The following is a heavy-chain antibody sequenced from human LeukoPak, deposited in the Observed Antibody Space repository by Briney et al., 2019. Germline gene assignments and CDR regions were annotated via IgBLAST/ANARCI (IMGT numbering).Heavy chain of an antibody. CDR3: ARDGGWLQTQNHYYYHGMDV. CDR1: GGTFSTYA. V-gene: IGHV1-69*04. J-gene: IGHJ6*02. CDR2: ILPIFDMA. Sequence: ASVKVSCKASGGTFSTYAITWVRQAPGQGLEWMGRILPIFDMANYAQKFQGRVTITADTSTRTAYMELSGLRSDDTAVYYCARDGGWLQTQNHYYYHGMDVWGQGTTVTVSS. D-gene: IGHD5-24*01.